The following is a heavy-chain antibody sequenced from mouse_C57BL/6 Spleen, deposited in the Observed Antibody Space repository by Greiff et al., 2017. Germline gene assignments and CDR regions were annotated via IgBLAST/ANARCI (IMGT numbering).Heavy chain of an antibody. J-gene: IGHJ2*01. CDR1: GYTFTDYE. CDR2: IDPETGGT. Sequence: QVQLKQSGAELVRPGASVTLSCKASGYTFTDYEMHWVKQTPVHGLEWIGAIDPETGGTAYNQKFKGKAILTADKSSSTAYMELRSLTSEDSAVYYCTRFPLYDGYSDWGQGTTLTVSS. CDR3: TRFPLYDGYSD. D-gene: IGHD2-3*01. V-gene: IGHV1-15*01.